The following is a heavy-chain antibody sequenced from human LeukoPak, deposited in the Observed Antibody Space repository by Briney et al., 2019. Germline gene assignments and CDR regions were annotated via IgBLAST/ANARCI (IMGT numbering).Heavy chain of an antibody. CDR3: ARDRYYDFWSGYFSEIDY. CDR2: INPNSGGT. CDR1: GYTFTGYY. Sequence: GASVKVSCTASGYTFTGYYMHWVRQAPGQGLEWMGWINPNSGGTNYAQKFQGRVTMTRDTSISTAYMELSRLRSDDTAVYYCARDRYYDFWSGYFSEIDYWGQGTLVTVSS. V-gene: IGHV1-2*02. D-gene: IGHD3-3*01. J-gene: IGHJ4*02.